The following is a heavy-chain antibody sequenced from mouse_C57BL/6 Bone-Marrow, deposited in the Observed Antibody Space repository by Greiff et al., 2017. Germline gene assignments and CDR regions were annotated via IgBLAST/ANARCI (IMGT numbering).Heavy chain of an antibody. CDR1: GYTFTSYW. Sequence: VQLQQPGAELVQPGASVKLSCKASGYTFTSYWMHWVKQRPGQGLEWIGMIPPNSGSTNYNEKFKSKSTLTVDKSSSTAYMHLSSLTSEDSAVYYCAINWDGIYFDYWCQGTTQHSRL. J-gene: IGHJ2*01. CDR3: AINWDGIYFDY. CDR2: IPPNSGST. D-gene: IGHD4-1*02. V-gene: IGHV1-64*01.